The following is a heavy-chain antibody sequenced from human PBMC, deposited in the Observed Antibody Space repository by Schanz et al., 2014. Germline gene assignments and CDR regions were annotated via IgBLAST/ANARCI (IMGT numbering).Heavy chain of an antibody. J-gene: IGHJ4*02. CDR3: ARGGYSSGWYDRDIAHFDY. V-gene: IGHV3-21*01. D-gene: IGHD6-19*01. CDR2: INSRSNFI. CDR1: RIIFGTYS. Sequence: EVQLVESGGGLVKPGGSLRLSCTASRIIFGTYSMNWIRQTPKGLEWVSSINSRSNFIYYADSVKGRFTISRDNAKNTLYLQINSLRAEDTAVYYCARGGYSSGWYDRDIAHFDYWGQGTLVTVSS.